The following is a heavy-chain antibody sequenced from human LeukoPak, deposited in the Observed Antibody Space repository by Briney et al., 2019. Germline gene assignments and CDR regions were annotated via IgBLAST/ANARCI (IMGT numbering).Heavy chain of an antibody. CDR3: ARDLEWLRPNYYYYYGMDV. D-gene: IGHD5-12*01. J-gene: IGHJ6*02. CDR2: SNPNSGGT. CDR1: GYTFTGYY. Sequence: ASVEVSCKASGYTFTGYYMHWVRQAPGQGLEWMGWSNPNSGGTNYAQKFQGRVTMTRDTSISTAYMELSRLRSDDTAVYYCARDLEWLRPNYYYYYGMDVWGQGTTVTVPS. V-gene: IGHV1-2*02.